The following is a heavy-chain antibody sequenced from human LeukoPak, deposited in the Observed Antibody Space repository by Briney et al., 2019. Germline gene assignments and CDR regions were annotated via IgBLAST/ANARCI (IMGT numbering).Heavy chain of an antibody. CDR1: GFTFSSYS. CDR3: ARALLDYWDAFDI. V-gene: IGHV3-48*01. CDR2: ISSSSSTI. J-gene: IGHJ3*02. Sequence: PGGSLRLSCAASGFTFSSYSMNWVRQAPGKGLEWVSYISSSSSTIYYADSVKGRFTISRDNAKNSLYLQMNSLRAEDTAVYYCARALLDYWDAFDIWGQGTMVTVSS. D-gene: IGHD2-8*02.